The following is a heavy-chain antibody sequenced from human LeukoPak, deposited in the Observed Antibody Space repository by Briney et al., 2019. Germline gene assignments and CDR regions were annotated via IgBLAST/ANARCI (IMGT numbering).Heavy chain of an antibody. Sequence: SETLSLTCAVSGGSISTYYWSWIRQTPGKGLEWIGFIYYSGSTNYNPSLKSRVTMSVDTSKSQFSLKLTSVTAADTALYYCARGANRLDYWGQGTLVTVSS. D-gene: IGHD1-14*01. CDR1: GGSISTYY. CDR2: IYYSGST. J-gene: IGHJ4*02. CDR3: ARGANRLDY. V-gene: IGHV4-59*01.